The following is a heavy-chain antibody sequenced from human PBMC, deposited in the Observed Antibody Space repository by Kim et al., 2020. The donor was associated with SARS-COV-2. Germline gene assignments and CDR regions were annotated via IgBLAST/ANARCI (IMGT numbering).Heavy chain of an antibody. CDR2: IDSAGDT. CDR1: GFTFSTYD. CDR3: ARRSITAVAFDI. V-gene: IGHV3-13*04. Sequence: GGSLRLSCAASGFTFSTYDMHWVRQATGKGLEWVSAIDSAGDTCYPGSVKGRFTISRENAKNSLYLQLNSLRAGDTAVYYCARRSITAVAFDIWGQGTMVTVSS. D-gene: IGHD6-13*01. J-gene: IGHJ3*02.